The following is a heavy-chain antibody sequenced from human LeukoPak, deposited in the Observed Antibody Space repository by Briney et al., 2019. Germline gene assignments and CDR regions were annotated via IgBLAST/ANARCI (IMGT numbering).Heavy chain of an antibody. J-gene: IGHJ3*02. CDR1: GGSISRDGHY. V-gene: IGHV4-31*03. CDR3: AREVVRDAFDI. Sequence: SQTLSLTCTVSGGSISRDGHYWSWIRQYPGKGLESIGSVSSSGTTTYSPSLKSRVTISLDTSQNQFSLNLRSLTAADTAVYYCAREVVRDAFDIWAKGQWSPSLQ. CDR2: VSSSGTT. D-gene: IGHD2-15*01.